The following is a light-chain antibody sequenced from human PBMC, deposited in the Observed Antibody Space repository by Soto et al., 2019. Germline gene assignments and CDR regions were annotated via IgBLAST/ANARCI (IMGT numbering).Light chain of an antibody. V-gene: IGKV1-39*01. Sequence: IPLTQSPSSLSASVGDRVTLTCRASQSINIYLNWYQQKPGKAPTLLIYAASSLQSGVPSRFSGGGSRTDFTLTNSSLQTEDFATYYCQQSYRSPYPFGQGTKLEI. CDR2: AAS. CDR1: QSINIY. J-gene: IGKJ2*01. CDR3: QQSYRSPYP.